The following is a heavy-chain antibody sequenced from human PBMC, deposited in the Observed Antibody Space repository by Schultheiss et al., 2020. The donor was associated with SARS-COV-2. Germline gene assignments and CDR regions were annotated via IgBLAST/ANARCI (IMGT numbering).Heavy chain of an antibody. CDR3: ARDLPYYDILTGYYSPGFGFDY. J-gene: IGHJ4*02. Sequence: GESLKISCAASGFTFSSYSMNWVRQAPGKGLEWVAVISYDGSNKYYADSVKGRFTISRDNSKNTLYLQMNSLRAEDTAVYYCARDLPYYDILTGYYSPGFGFDYWGQGTLVTVSS. CDR2: ISYDGSNK. D-gene: IGHD3-9*01. CDR1: GFTFSSYS. V-gene: IGHV3-30*03.